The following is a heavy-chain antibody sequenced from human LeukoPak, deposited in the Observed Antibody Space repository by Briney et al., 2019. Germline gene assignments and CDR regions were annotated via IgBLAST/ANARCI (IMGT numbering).Heavy chain of an antibody. J-gene: IGHJ4*02. Sequence: AGGSLRLSCAASGFTFGSYGMHWVRQAPGKGLEWVAVISYDGSNKYYADSVKGRFTISRDNSKNTLYLQMNSLRAEDTAVYYCAKETPYYDSSGDVWGQGTLVTVSS. V-gene: IGHV3-30*18. CDR2: ISYDGSNK. D-gene: IGHD3-22*01. CDR1: GFTFGSYG. CDR3: AKETPYYDSSGDV.